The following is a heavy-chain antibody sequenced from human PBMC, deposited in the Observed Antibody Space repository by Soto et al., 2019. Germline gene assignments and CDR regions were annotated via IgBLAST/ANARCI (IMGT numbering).Heavy chain of an antibody. CDR1: GYSFTSYW. CDR2: IYPGDSDT. Sequence: PGESLKISCKGSGYSFTSYWIGWVRQMPGKGLEWRGIIYPGDSDTRYSPSFQGQVTISADKSISTAYLQCSILKASDTAMYYCARRDSSSWYVHYWGQAALVTVSS. V-gene: IGHV5-51*01. D-gene: IGHD6-13*01. CDR3: ARRDSSSWYVHY. J-gene: IGHJ4*02.